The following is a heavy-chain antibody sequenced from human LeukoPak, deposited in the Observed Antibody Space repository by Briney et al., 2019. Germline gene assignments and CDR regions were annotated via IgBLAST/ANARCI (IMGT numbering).Heavy chain of an antibody. Sequence: SVKVSCKASGGTFSSYAISWVRQAPGQGLEWMGRIIPILGIANYAQKFQGRVTITADKSTSTAYMELSSLRSEDTAVYYCAREAIVVVVAATFYFDYWGQGTLVTVSS. CDR1: GGTFSSYA. J-gene: IGHJ4*02. D-gene: IGHD2-15*01. V-gene: IGHV1-69*04. CDR2: IIPILGIA. CDR3: AREAIVVVVAATFYFDY.